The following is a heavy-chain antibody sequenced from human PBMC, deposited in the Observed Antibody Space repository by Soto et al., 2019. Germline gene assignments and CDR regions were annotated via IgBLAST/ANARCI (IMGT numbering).Heavy chain of an antibody. J-gene: IGHJ6*02. CDR1: GYSFTSYW. CDR3: AGTQARGGRYYYCGMDV. D-gene: IGHD3-16*01. Sequence: EVQLVQSGAEVKKPGESLRISCKGSGYSFTSYWISWVRQMPGKGLEWMGRIDPSDSYTNYSPSFQGNVTISADKSISTAYLQWSSLKASDTAMYYCAGTQARGGRYYYCGMDVWGQGTTVTVSS. V-gene: IGHV5-10-1*01. CDR2: IDPSDSYT.